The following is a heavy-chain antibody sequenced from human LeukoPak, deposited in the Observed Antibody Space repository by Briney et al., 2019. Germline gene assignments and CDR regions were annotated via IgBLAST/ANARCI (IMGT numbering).Heavy chain of an antibody. Sequence: SQTLSLTCAISGDSVSSNSAAWNWIRQSPSRGLEWLGRTYYRSKWYNDSAVSVKSRITINPDTSKNQFSLQLNSVTPEDTAVYYCARSPSSIAARPDNPPTELGDAFDIWGQGTMVTVSS. J-gene: IGHJ3*02. CDR2: TYYRSKWYN. V-gene: IGHV6-1*01. CDR3: ARSPSSIAARPDNPPTELGDAFDI. D-gene: IGHD6-6*01. CDR1: GDSVSSNSAA.